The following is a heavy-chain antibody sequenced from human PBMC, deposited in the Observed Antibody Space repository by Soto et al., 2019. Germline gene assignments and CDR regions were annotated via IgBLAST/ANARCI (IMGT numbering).Heavy chain of an antibody. J-gene: IGHJ6*02. CDR1: GYTFTSYA. CDR2: INAGNGNT. V-gene: IGHV1-3*01. CDR3: ARTVGYYYGMDV. D-gene: IGHD4-17*01. Sequence: QVQLVQSGAEVKKPGASVKVSCKASGYTFTSYAMHWVRQAPGQRLEWMGWINAGNGNTKYSQKFQGIVTITSDTSASTAYMELSSLRSEDTAVYYCARTVGYYYGMDVWGQGTTVTVSS.